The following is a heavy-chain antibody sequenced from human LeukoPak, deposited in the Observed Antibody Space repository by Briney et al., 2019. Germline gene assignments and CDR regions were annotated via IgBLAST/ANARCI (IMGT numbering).Heavy chain of an antibody. J-gene: IGHJ3*02. CDR1: GGSISSSSYY. D-gene: IGHD3-10*01. V-gene: IGHV4-39*07. CDR2: IYYSGST. Sequence: PSETLSLTCTVSGGSISSSSYYWGWIRQPPGKGLEWIGSIYYSGSTYYNPSLKSRVTISVDTSKNQFSLKLSSVTAADTAVYYCAREGLLWFGDTPPGAFDIWGQGTMVTVSS. CDR3: AREGLLWFGDTPPGAFDI.